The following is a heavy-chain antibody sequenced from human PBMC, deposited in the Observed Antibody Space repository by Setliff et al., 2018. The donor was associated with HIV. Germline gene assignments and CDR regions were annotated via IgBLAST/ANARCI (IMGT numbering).Heavy chain of an antibody. D-gene: IGHD2-8*01. V-gene: IGHV1-18*01. CDR3: VLYSTGASRFDS. J-gene: IGHJ4*02. Sequence: ASVKVSCKASGYSFSTNGISWVRQAPGQGLEWMGWISAYNGNTNYAQKFQGRVTMTTDTSTSTASMELSGLRSEDTAIYYCVLYSTGASRFDSWGQGTLVTVSS. CDR2: ISAYNGNT. CDR1: GYSFSTNG.